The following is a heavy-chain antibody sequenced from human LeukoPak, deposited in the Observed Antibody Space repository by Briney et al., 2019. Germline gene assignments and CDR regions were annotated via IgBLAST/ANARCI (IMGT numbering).Heavy chain of an antibody. CDR1: GDSISSNSYY. CDR2: IYYSGST. Sequence: SETLSLTCTVSGDSISSNSYYWGWIRQPPGKGLEWIGSIYYSGSTYYNPSLKSRVSISVDTSKNQFSLNLSSVTAADTAVYYCSGDCGGDCYSVYWGQGILVTVSS. D-gene: IGHD2-21*02. CDR3: SGDCGGDCYSVY. J-gene: IGHJ4*02. V-gene: IGHV4-39*01.